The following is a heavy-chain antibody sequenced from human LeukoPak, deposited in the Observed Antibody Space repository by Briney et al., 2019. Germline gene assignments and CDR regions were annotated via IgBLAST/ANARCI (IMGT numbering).Heavy chain of an antibody. V-gene: IGHV1-2*02. Sequence: ASVKVSCKASGYTFTGYYIHWVRQAPGQGLEWMGWINPKSGGTNYAQRLQGRVTLTRDTSINTSYMELSRLRSDDTAVYYCARVDPLNLGIPDFWGQGSLVTVSS. D-gene: IGHD3-16*01. CDR3: ARVDPLNLGIPDF. J-gene: IGHJ4*02. CDR2: INPKSGGT. CDR1: GYTFTGYY.